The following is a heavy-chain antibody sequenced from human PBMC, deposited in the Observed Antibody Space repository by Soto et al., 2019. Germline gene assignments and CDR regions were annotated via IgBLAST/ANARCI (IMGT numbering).Heavy chain of an antibody. J-gene: IGHJ4*02. CDR2: ISGSGGST. D-gene: IGHD4-17*01. CDR3: AKTPLAEDYGDYGIDY. CDR1: GFTFSSYA. V-gene: IGHV3-23*01. Sequence: GGSLRLSCAASGFTFSSYAMSWVRQAPGKGLEWVSAISGSGGSTYYADSVKGRFTISRDNSKNTLYLQMNSLRAEDTAVYYCAKTPLAEDYGDYGIDYWGQGTLVTVSS.